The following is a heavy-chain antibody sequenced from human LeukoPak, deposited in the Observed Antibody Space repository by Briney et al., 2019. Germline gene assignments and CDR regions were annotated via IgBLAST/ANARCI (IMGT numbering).Heavy chain of an antibody. CDR3: LTSTRSHRFDY. CDR1: GFTFSSYW. CDR2: IKQDGSDK. D-gene: IGHD2-15*01. Sequence: GGSLRPSCAASGFTFSSYWMCWVRQAPGKGLEWVAIIKQDGSDKYYVDFVEGRFIISRDNAKNSLYLQMNSLRAEDTAVYYCLTSTRSHRFDYWGQGTLVTVSS. V-gene: IGHV3-7*01. J-gene: IGHJ4*02.